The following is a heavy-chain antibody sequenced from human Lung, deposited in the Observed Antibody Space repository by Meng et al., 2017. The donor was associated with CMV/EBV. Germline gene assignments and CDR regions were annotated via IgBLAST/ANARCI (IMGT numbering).Heavy chain of an antibody. J-gene: IGHJ4*02. CDR1: GFTFSDYW. Sequence: GGSXRLXCAASGFTFSDYWMSWVRQTPGKGLEWVANIQKDGGEKYYVDSVKGRFTISRDNAKNSVYLQINNLRADDTAVYSCARDPDYADVSDHWGQGTLVTVSS. CDR3: ARDPDYADVSDH. D-gene: IGHD4-17*01. CDR2: IQKDGGEK. V-gene: IGHV3-7*01.